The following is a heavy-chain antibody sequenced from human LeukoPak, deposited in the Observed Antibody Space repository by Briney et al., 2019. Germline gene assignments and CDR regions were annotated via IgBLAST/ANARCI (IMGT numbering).Heavy chain of an antibody. CDR3: ARGTHYRRVDY. CDR2: IYHSGTT. D-gene: IGHD3-16*02. CDR1: GDSISSGGYS. Sequence: SETLSLTCAVSGDSISSGGYSWSWIRQPPGKGLEWIGYIYHSGTTYYNPSLKSRVTISVDRSKNQFSLRLSSVTAADTAVYYCARGTHYRRVDYWGQGTLVTVSS. V-gene: IGHV4-30-2*01. J-gene: IGHJ4*02.